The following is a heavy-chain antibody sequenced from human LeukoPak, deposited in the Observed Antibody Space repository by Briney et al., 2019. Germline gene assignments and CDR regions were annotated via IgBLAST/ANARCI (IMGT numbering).Heavy chain of an antibody. V-gene: IGHV3-30-3*01. CDR3: ARGYGNPGYFDY. CDR2: ISYDGSNK. J-gene: IGHJ4*02. D-gene: IGHD4-11*01. CDR1: GFTFSSYA. Sequence: GGSLRLSCAASGFTFSSYAMHWVRQAPGKGLEWVVVISYDGSNKYYADSVKGRFTISRDNSKNTLYLQMNSLRAEDTAVYYCARGYGNPGYFDYWGQGTLVTVSS.